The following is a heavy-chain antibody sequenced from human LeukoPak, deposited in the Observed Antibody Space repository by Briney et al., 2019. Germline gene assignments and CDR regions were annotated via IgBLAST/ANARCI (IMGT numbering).Heavy chain of an antibody. D-gene: IGHD4-23*01. V-gene: IGHV3-23*01. J-gene: IGHJ3*02. Sequence: GGSLRLSCAASGXTFSNYAMSWVRQAPGKGLEWVSCISGSGTSTNYADSVKGRFTISRDNSRNTLYLQMNSLRAEDTALYSCAKDYGGNSDAFDIWGQGTVVTVSS. CDR1: GXTFSNYA. CDR3: AKDYGGNSDAFDI. CDR2: ISGSGTST.